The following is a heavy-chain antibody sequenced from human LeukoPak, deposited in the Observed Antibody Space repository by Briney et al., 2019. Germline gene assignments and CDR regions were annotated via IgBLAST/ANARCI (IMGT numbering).Heavy chain of an antibody. J-gene: IGHJ3*02. D-gene: IGHD2-2*01. V-gene: IGHV1-69*04. CDR1: GGTFSSYT. Sequence: SVKVSCKASGGTFSSYTISWVRQAPGQGLEWMGRIIPILGIANYAQKFQGRDTITADKSTSTAYMELSSLRSEGTAVYYCVRDLWDIVVVPAAEIWGQGTMVTVSS. CDR2: IIPILGIA. CDR3: VRDLWDIVVVPAAEI.